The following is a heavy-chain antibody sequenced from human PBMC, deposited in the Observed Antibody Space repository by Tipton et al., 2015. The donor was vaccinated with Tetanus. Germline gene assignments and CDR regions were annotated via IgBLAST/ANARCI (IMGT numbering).Heavy chain of an antibody. Sequence: TLSLTCTVSGGSVRSGDYDWQWIRQPPGQGLEWIGYVHYSGRTNKSPSLKSRATLSIDRSKNQFSLRLTSVTAADTAVYYCARANYGSSKKGPFDSWGQGSLVIVSS. J-gene: IGHJ4*02. V-gene: IGHV4-61*08. CDR1: GGSVRSGDYD. D-gene: IGHD4-17*01. CDR2: VHYSGRT. CDR3: ARANYGSSKKGPFDS.